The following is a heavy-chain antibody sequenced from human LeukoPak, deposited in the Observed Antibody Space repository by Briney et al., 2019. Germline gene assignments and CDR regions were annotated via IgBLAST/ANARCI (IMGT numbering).Heavy chain of an antibody. CDR3: ARGPRYGRNYDY. J-gene: IGHJ4*02. D-gene: IGHD4-17*01. V-gene: IGHV4-34*01. CDR2: INHSGST. Sequence: SETLSLTCAVYGGSFSGYYWSWIRQPPGKGLEWIGEINHSGSTNYNPSLKSRVTISVDTSKNQFSLKLSSVTAADTAVYYCARGPRYGRNYDYWGQGTLVTVSS. CDR1: GGSFSGYY.